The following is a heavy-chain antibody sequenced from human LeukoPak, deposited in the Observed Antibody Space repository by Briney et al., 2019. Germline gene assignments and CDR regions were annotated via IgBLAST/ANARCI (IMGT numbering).Heavy chain of an antibody. CDR2: IYYSGST. CDR1: GGSISSGGYY. D-gene: IGHD2-8*01. V-gene: IGHV4-31*03. Sequence: PSQTLSLTCTVSGGSISSGGYYWSWIRQHPGKGLEWIGYIYYSGSTYYNPTLKSRVTISVDTSKNQFSLKLSSVTAADTAVYYCAGGYCTNGVCPISDYWGQGTLVTVSS. J-gene: IGHJ4*02. CDR3: AGGYCTNGVCPISDY.